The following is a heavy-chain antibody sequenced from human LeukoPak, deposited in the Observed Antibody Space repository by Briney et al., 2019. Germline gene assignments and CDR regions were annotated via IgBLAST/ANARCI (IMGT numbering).Heavy chain of an antibody. D-gene: IGHD3-10*01. CDR2: INPSGGST. Sequence: ASVKVSCKASGYTFTSYYMHWVRQAPGQGLEWMGIINPSGGSTSYAQKFQGRVTMTRDMSTSTVYMELSSLRSEDTAVYYCARDQSDYREVTLYGPGRNYAFDIWGQGTMVTVSS. J-gene: IGHJ3*02. CDR3: ARDQSDYREVTLYGPGRNYAFDI. V-gene: IGHV1-46*01. CDR1: GYTFTSYY.